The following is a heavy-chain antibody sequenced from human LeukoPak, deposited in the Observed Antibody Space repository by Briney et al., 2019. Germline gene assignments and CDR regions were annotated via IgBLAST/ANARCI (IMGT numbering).Heavy chain of an antibody. V-gene: IGHV5-51*01. CDR3: ARQGFSTAGGYDY. CDR1: EYSFTNYW. CDR2: IYPDDSDI. Sequence: GESLKISCKGAEYSFTNYWIAWVRQMPGKGLEWMGIIYPDDSDIRYNPSFQGQVTISADKSISTAYLQWSSLKASDTAIYYCARQGFSTAGGYDYWGQGTLVTVSS. D-gene: IGHD4-17*01. J-gene: IGHJ4*02.